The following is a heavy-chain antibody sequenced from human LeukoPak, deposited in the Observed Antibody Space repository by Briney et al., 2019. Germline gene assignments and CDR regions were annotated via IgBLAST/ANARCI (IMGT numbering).Heavy chain of an antibody. J-gene: IGHJ3*02. CDR1: GYSISSGYY. V-gene: IGHV4-38-2*01. CDR3: ARWDSGEWFHDAFDI. D-gene: IGHD3-3*01. Sequence: SETLSLTCGVSGYSISSGYYWGWIRQPPGKGREGMGSIYHSGSTYYNPSLKSRVTISVDTSKNQFSLKLRSVTAADTALYYCARWDSGEWFHDAFDIWGQGTRVTVSS. CDR2: IYHSGST.